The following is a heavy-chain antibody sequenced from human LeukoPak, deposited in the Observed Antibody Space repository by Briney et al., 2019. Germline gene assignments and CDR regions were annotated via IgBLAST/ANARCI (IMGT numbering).Heavy chain of an antibody. CDR2: MYYSGST. CDR1: GGSFSRSSYY. V-gene: IGHV4-39*01. Sequence: PSETLSLTCTVSGGSFSRSSYYWGWIRQPPGKGLEWIGSMYYSGSTYYNQSLKSRVTVSVDTSKNQFSLELTSVTAADTAVYYCARQYYDSSGYYPWYFDQWGQGTLVTVSS. CDR3: ARQYYDSSGYYPWYFDQ. J-gene: IGHJ4*02. D-gene: IGHD3-22*01.